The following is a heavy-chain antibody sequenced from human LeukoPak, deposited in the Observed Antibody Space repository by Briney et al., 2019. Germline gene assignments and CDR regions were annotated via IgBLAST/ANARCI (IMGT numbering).Heavy chain of an antibody. CDR3: ARATFMDPPSSSGWSYYYYYGMDV. D-gene: IGHD6-19*01. CDR1: GGTFSSYA. J-gene: IGHJ6*02. V-gene: IGHV1-69*13. Sequence: SVKVSCKASGGTFSSYAISWVRQAPGQGFEWMGGIIPIFGTANYAQKFQGRVTITADESTSTAYMELSSLRSEDTAVYYCARATFMDPPSSSGWSYYYYYGMDVWGQGTTVTVSS. CDR2: IIPIFGTA.